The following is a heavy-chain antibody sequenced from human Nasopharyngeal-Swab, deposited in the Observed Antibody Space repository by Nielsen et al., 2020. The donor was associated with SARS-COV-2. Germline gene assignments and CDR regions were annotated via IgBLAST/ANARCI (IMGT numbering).Heavy chain of an antibody. J-gene: IGHJ4*02. Sequence: ASVKVSCKAAGYTFTGYYLHWVRQAPGQGLEWIGRVNPDSAGTNYAQKFKGRVTVTADTSTNTGYMELSSLRSEDTAVYYCATDRIAAAGDLDYWGQGTLVTVSS. D-gene: IGHD6-13*01. CDR3: ATDRIAAAGDLDY. CDR2: VNPDSAGT. CDR1: GYTFTGYY. V-gene: IGHV1-2*06.